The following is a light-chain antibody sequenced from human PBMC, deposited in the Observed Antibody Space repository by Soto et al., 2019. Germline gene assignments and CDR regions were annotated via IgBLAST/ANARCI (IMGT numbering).Light chain of an antibody. CDR2: DVS. CDR3: SSYTGSSTLYV. V-gene: IGLV2-14*01. Sequence: QSALTQPASVSGSPGQSITISCTGTSSDLGGYNYVSWYQQHPGKAPKLMIYDVSNRPSGVSNRFSGSKSGNTASLTISGLQAEDEADYYCSSYTGSSTLYVFGTVTKLTVL. J-gene: IGLJ1*01. CDR1: SSDLGGYNY.